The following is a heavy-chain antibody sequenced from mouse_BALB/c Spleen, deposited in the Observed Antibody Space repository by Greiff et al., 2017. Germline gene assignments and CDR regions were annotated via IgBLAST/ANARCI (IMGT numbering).Heavy chain of an antibody. V-gene: IGHV1S127*01. J-gene: IGHJ4*01. CDR1: GYTFTSYW. Sequence: QVHVKQPGAELVKPGASVKMSCKASGYTFTSYWMHWVKQRPGQGLEWIGVIDPSDSYTSYNQKFKGKATLTVDTSSSTAYMQLSSLTSEDSAVYYCTRGGNYYAMDYWGQGTSVTVSS. CDR2: IDPSDSYT. CDR3: TRGGNYYAMDY.